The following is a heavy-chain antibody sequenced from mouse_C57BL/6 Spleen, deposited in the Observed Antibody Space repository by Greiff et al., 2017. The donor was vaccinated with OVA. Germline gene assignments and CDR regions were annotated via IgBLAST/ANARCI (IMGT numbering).Heavy chain of an antibody. Sequence: VKLQQSDAELVKPGASVKISCKVSGYTFTDHTIHWMKQRPEQGLEWIGYIYPRDGSNKYNEKFKVKATLTADKSSSTAYMQLNSLTSEDSAVYFCARRGIYYGFDYWGQVTTLTGSS. CDR3: ARRGIYYGFDY. D-gene: IGHD2-1*01. CDR1: GYTFTDHT. J-gene: IGHJ2*01. V-gene: IGHV1-78*01. CDR2: IYPRDGSN.